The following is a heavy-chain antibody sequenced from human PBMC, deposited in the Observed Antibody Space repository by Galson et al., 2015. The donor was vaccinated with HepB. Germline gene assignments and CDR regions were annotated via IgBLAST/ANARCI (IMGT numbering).Heavy chain of an antibody. J-gene: IGHJ4*02. CDR1: GFTFSNSG. D-gene: IGHD2-2*01. CDR2: IWYDGNYQ. CDR3: AKGTTILILPGATISRN. Sequence: SLRLSCAVSGFTFSNSGMNWVRQAPGRGLEWVALIWYDGNYQSYGDSVKGRFSISRDNSKNTLYLQMSSLSAEDTAVYFCAKGTTILILPGATISRNWGQGTLVTVSS. V-gene: IGHV3-33*06.